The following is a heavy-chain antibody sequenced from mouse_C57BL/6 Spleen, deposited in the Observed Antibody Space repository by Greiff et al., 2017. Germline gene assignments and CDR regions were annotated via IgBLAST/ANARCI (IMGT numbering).Heavy chain of an antibody. V-gene: IGHV1-64*01. CDR2: IHPNSGST. CDR1: GYTFTSYW. CDR3: ARLGHFDY. D-gene: IGHD4-1*01. J-gene: IGHJ2*01. Sequence: VQLVESGAELVKPGASVKLSCKASGYTFTSYWMHWVKQRPGQGLEWIGMIHPNSGSTNYNEKFKSKATLTVDKSSSTAYMQLSSLTSEDSAVYYCARLGHFDYWGQGTTLTVSS.